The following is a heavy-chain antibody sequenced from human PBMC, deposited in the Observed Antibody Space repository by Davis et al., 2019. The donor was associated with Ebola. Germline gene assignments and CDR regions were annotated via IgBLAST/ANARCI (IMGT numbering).Heavy chain of an antibody. CDR2: ISGSGGGDTT. D-gene: IGHD1-1*01. J-gene: IGHJ4*02. Sequence: GESLKISCAASGFTFSNAWMTWVRQAPGRGLECVSSISGSGGGDTTYYADSVKGRFTISRDNSRNTLFLQMNSLRAEDTAVYYCAKGPETGRFEYWGQGTLVTVSA. CDR3: AKGPETGRFEY. CDR1: GFTFSNAW. V-gene: IGHV3-23*01.